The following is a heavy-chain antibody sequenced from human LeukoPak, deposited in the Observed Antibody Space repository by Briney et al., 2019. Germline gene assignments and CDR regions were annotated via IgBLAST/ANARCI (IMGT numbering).Heavy chain of an antibody. CDR3: ARDIAGATLRGWFDP. Sequence: GAPVKVSCKASGYTFTTYDINWVRQAAGQGLEWMGWMNPNSGNAAYAQKFQGRVTITRNTSITTAYMDLSSRTSEDTAVYYCARDIAGATLRGWFDPWGQGTLVTVSS. J-gene: IGHJ5*02. CDR1: GYTFTTYD. CDR2: MNPNSGNA. V-gene: IGHV1-8*03. D-gene: IGHD1-1*01.